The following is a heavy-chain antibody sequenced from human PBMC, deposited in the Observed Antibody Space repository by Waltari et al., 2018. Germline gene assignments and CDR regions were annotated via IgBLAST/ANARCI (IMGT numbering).Heavy chain of an antibody. J-gene: IGHJ6*03. CDR3: ARHREWELLPIPYYYYMDV. D-gene: IGHD1-26*01. CDR1: SYY. Sequence: SYYWGWIRQPPGKGLEWIGSIYYSGSTYYNPSLKSRVTISVDTSKNQFSLKLSSVTAADTAVYYCARHREWELLPIPYYYYMDVWGKGTTVTVSS. V-gene: IGHV4-39*01. CDR2: IYYSGST.